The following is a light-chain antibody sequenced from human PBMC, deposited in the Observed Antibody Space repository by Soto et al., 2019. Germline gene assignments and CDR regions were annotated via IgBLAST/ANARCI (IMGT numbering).Light chain of an antibody. CDR2: EVS. Sequence: QSVLTQPASVSGSPGQSITISCTATTSDVGGFDSVSWYQQHPGTAPRVIIYEVSNRPSGVSYRFSGSKSANTASLTISGLQAEDEADYYCSSYTTSDTWLFGGGTQLTVL. J-gene: IGLJ3*02. CDR1: TSDVGGFDS. CDR3: SSYTTSDTWL. V-gene: IGLV2-14*01.